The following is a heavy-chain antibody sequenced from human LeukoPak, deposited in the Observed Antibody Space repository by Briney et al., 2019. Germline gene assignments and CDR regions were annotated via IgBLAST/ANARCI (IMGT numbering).Heavy chain of an antibody. CDR2: INHSGST. D-gene: IGHD3-10*01. CDR1: GGSFSGYY. V-gene: IGHV4-34*01. CDR3: ARGPVTMVRGNSSWFDP. Sequence: SETLSLTCAVYGGSFSGYYWSWIRQPPGKGLEWIGEINHSGSTNYNPSLKSRVTISVDTSKNQFSLKLSSVTAADTAVYYCARGPVTMVRGNSSWFDPWGQGTLVTVSS. J-gene: IGHJ5*02.